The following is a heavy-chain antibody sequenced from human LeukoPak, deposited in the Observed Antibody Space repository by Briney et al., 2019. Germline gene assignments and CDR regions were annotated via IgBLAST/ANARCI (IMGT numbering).Heavy chain of an antibody. Sequence: PSETLSLTCTVSGGSISSGDYYWSWIRQPPGKGREWIGYIYYSGSTYYNPSLKSRVTISIDTSENQFSLKLNSVTAADTAVYYCARRPYDFWSSLINYFDYWGQGTLVTVSS. D-gene: IGHD3-3*01. V-gene: IGHV4-30-4*08. J-gene: IGHJ4*02. CDR3: ARRPYDFWSSLINYFDY. CDR1: GGSISSGDYY. CDR2: IYYSGST.